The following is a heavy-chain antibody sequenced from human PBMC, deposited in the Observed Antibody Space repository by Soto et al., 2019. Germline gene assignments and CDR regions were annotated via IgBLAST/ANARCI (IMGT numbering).Heavy chain of an antibody. Sequence: SLRLSCVVSGFTFDDYAMHWVRQAPGKGLEWVSVIGWNSGSIGYAPSVKGRFTISRDNAKKSLYLEMNSLRVEDSAMYYCTKGDYGSGSFLGFDQWGQGTLVTVSS. V-gene: IGHV3-9*01. D-gene: IGHD3-10*01. CDR3: TKGDYGSGSFLGFDQ. J-gene: IGHJ4*02. CDR2: IGWNSGSI. CDR1: GFTFDDYA.